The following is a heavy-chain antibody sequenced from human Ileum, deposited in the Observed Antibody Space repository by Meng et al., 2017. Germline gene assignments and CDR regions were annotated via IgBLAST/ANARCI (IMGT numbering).Heavy chain of an antibody. V-gene: IGHV1-18*01. Sequence: QGQLVRLGAVVKKPWASVKVYFNVSCYNFARYGNIWVRQVPGQGLECMGWISAYNGNTNYAQKLQGRVTMTTDTSTSRAYMELRSLRSDDTAVYYCARGDSSGWGALDYWGQGTLVTVSS. CDR3: ARGDSSGWGALDY. J-gene: IGHJ4*02. CDR2: ISAYNGNT. CDR1: CYNFARYG. D-gene: IGHD6-19*01.